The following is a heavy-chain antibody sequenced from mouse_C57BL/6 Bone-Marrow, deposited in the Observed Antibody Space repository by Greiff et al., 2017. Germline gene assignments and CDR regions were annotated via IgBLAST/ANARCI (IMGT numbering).Heavy chain of an antibody. Sequence: EVQLQQSGAELVKPGASVKLSCTASGFNIKDYYMHWVKQRTEQGLEWIGRIDPEDGETKYAPQFQGKATITADPSSNTAYLQLSSLTSEDTAVXYCASFSYGSSPFAYWGQGTLGTVSA. V-gene: IGHV14-2*01. J-gene: IGHJ3*01. D-gene: IGHD1-1*01. CDR1: GFNIKDYY. CDR2: IDPEDGET. CDR3: ASFSYGSSPFAY.